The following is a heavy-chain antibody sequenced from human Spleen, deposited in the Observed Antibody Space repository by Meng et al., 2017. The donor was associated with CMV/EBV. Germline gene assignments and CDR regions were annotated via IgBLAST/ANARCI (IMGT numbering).Heavy chain of an antibody. CDR1: GFTVSSNY. J-gene: IGHJ4*02. V-gene: IGHV3-66*01. Sequence: GESLKISCAASGFTVSSNYMSWVRQAPGKGLEWVSVIYSGGSTYYADSVKGRFTISRDNSKNTLYLQMNSLRAEDTAVYYCARVRFSEYSPPFDYWGQGTLVTVSS. D-gene: IGHD2-15*01. CDR3: ARVRFSEYSPPFDY. CDR2: IYSGGST.